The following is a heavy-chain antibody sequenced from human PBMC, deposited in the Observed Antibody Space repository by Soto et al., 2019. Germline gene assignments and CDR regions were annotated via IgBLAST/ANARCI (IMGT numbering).Heavy chain of an antibody. CDR2: ISAYNGNT. D-gene: IGHD3-22*01. V-gene: IGHV1-18*04. J-gene: IGHJ4*02. Sequence: GASVKVSCKASGYTFTSYGISWVRQAPGQGLEWMGWISAYNGNTNYAQKLQGRVTMTTDTSTSTAYMELRSLRSDDTAVYYCARERYYYDSSGLGGYFDYWGQGTLVTVSS. CDR3: ARERYYYDSSGLGGYFDY. CDR1: GYTFTSYG.